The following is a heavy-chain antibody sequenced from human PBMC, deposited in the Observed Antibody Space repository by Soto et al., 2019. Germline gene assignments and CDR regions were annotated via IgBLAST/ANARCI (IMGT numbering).Heavy chain of an antibody. J-gene: IGHJ5*02. D-gene: IGHD2-15*01. Sequence: ASVDVSCKASRYVFTGFYLHWVRQAPGQGLEWMGWIFPNSGATNYAQKFQGRVTLTRDTSLSTGYMDLTRLTSDDTAVYYCARGRSLKWNWFDRWGQGTLVTVSS. CDR2: IFPNSGAT. CDR1: RYVFTGFY. V-gene: IGHV1-2*02. CDR3: ARGRSLKWNWFDR.